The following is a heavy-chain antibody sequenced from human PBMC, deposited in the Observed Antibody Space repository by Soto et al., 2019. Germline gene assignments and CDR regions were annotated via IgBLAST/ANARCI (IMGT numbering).Heavy chain of an antibody. CDR1: GFTFSSYS. CDR3: ARGEYSSSSGPFDY. D-gene: IGHD6-6*01. V-gene: IGHV3-48*02. J-gene: IGHJ4*02. Sequence: GGSLRLSCAASGFTFSSYSMNWVRQAPGKGLEWVSHISSSSTIYYADSVKGRFTISRDNAKNSLYLQMNSLRDEDTAVYYCARGEYSSSSGPFDYWGQGTLVTVSS. CDR2: ISSSSTI.